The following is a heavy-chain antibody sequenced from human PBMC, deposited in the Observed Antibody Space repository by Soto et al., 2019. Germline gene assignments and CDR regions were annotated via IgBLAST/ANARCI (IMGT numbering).Heavy chain of an antibody. V-gene: IGHV1-24*01. J-gene: IGHJ6*02. CDR1: GYTLTELS. Sequence: QVQLVQSGAEVKKPGASVKVSCKVSGYTLTELSMHWVRQAPGKGLEWMGGFDPEDGETIYAHKFQGRVTMTEDTFXXTAYMEVRSLRYEDSAVYYCARQWERLLSPVGMDVWGQGTTVTVAS. CDR3: ARQWERLLSPVGMDV. D-gene: IGHD1-26*01. CDR2: FDPEDGET.